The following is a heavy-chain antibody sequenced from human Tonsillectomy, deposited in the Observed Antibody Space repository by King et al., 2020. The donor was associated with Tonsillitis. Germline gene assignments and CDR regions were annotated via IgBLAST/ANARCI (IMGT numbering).Heavy chain of an antibody. CDR2: ISTSGTT. J-gene: IGHJ2*01. CDR3: AREGRDWYFDL. V-gene: IGHV4-61*02. CDR1: VGSISSGDYY. Sequence: QLQESGPALVKPSQTLSLTCSVSVGSISSGDYYWNWIRQPAGKGLEWIGRISTSGTTNSNPSPKSRGTMSVDKSKNQVSLKVSSVTAADTAAYYCAREGRDWYFDLWGRGTLVTVSS.